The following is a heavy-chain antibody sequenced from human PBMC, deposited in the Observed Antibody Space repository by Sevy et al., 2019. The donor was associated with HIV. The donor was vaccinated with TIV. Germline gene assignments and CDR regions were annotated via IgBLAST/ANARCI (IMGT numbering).Heavy chain of an antibody. D-gene: IGHD6-13*01. J-gene: IGHJ6*03. V-gene: IGHV4-34*01. CDR1: GGSFSDYQ. Sequence: SETLSLTCGVYGGSFSDYQWTWIRQPPGEGLEWIGEINHSGRTKYNPSLKSRLIMSVDTSKNHFSLNLSSVTAADTAVYFCARGYPAAGIRNYDFFYMDVWGKRTTVTVSS. CDR3: ARGYPAAGIRNYDFFYMDV. CDR2: INHSGRT.